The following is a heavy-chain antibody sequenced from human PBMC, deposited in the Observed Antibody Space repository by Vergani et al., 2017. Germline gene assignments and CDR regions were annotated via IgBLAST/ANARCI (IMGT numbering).Heavy chain of an antibody. Sequence: EVQLVESGGGLVQPGGSLRLSCAASGFTFSSYSMNWVRQAPGKGLEWVSYISSSSTIYYADSVKGRFTISRDNAKNSLYLQMNSLRAEDTAVYYCASIRGKLDYWGQGTLVTVSS. CDR3: ASIRGKLDY. CDR1: GFTFSSYS. CDR2: ISSSSTI. J-gene: IGHJ4*02. D-gene: IGHD1-7*01. V-gene: IGHV3-48*04.